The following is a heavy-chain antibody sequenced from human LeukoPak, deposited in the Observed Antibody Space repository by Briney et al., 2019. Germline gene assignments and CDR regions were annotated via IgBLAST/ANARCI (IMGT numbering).Heavy chain of an antibody. CDR1: GFTVSQHW. CDR2: INADGSER. Sequence: TGGSLRLSCVASGFTVSQHWTTWVRQAPGKGLEWVAHINADGSERDSVDSGTGRFSISKDNAKNSVYLQLSSLRDEDTARYYCARGHYGLDIWGQGTMVTVSS. CDR3: ARGHYGLDI. D-gene: IGHD4-17*01. V-gene: IGHV3-7*01. J-gene: IGHJ3*02.